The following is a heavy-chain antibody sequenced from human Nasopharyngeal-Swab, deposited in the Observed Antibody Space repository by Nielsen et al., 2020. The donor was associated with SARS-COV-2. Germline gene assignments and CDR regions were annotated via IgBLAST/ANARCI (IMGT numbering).Heavy chain of an antibody. V-gene: IGHV3-48*04. Sequence: GGSLRLSCAASGFTFSSYSMNWVRQAPGKGLEWVSYISRSSSNIYYADSVKGRFTISRDNAENSLYLQMNSLRAEDTAVYYCARAYNWNDRRMDVWGQGTTVTVSS. CDR1: GFTFSSYS. J-gene: IGHJ6*02. CDR3: ARAYNWNDRRMDV. CDR2: ISRSSSNI. D-gene: IGHD1-20*01.